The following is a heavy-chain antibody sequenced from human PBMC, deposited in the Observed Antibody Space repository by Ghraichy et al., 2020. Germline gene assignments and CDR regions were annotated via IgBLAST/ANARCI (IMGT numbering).Heavy chain of an antibody. CDR1: GDSISNYY. V-gene: IGHV4-59*01. CDR3: ARGGTSSAIPGDYYYYDMDV. D-gene: IGHD2-2*01. Sequence: GSLSLTCTVSGDSISNYYWSWIRQPPGKGLEWIGCIYYSGSTKYNPSLQSRVTISVDTSKNQFSLKLSSVTAADTAVYYCARGGTSSAIPGDYYYYDMDVWAQGTTVTVSS. J-gene: IGHJ6*02. CDR2: IYYSGST.